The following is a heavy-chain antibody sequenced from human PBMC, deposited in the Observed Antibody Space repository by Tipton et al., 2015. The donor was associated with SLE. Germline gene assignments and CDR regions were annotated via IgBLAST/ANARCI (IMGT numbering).Heavy chain of an antibody. CDR3: ARWVRAAAGTWYFDL. D-gene: IGHD6-13*01. J-gene: IGHJ2*01. V-gene: IGHV4-59*01. CDR1: GGSFSGYY. Sequence: TLSLTCAVYGGSFSGYYWSWIRQPPGKGLEWIGYIYYSGSTNYNPSLKSRVTISVDMSKDQFSLKLSSVTAADTAVYYCARWVRAAAGTWYFDLWGRGTLVTVSS. CDR2: IYYSGST.